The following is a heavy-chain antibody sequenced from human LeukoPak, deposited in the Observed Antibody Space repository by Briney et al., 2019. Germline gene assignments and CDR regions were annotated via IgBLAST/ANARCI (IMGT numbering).Heavy chain of an antibody. CDR3: ARDLVSGYGDYALRGMAFAI. CDR1: GRPISSGGYY. Sequence: SQTLSLTCTVSGRPISSGGYYWSWIRQHPGKGLEWIGYIYYSGSTYYNPSLKSRVTISVDTSKNQFSLKLSSVTAADTAVYYCARDLVSGYGDYALRGMAFAIWGQGTMVTVSS. V-gene: IGHV4-31*03. J-gene: IGHJ3*02. CDR2: IYYSGST. D-gene: IGHD4-17*01.